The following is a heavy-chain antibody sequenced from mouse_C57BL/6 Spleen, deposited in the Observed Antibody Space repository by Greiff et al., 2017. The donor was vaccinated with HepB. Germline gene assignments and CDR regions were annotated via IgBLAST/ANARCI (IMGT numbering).Heavy chain of an antibody. Sequence: EVQLQESGPGLVKPSQSLSLTCSVTGYSITSGYYWNWIRQFPGNKLEWMGYISYDGSNNYNPSLKNRISITRDTSKNQFFLKLNSVTTEDTATYYCARDNAYYYGSSGYFDVWGTGTTVTVSS. V-gene: IGHV3-6*01. CDR1: GYSITSGYY. CDR3: ARDNAYYYGSSGYFDV. CDR2: ISYDGSN. J-gene: IGHJ1*03. D-gene: IGHD1-1*01.